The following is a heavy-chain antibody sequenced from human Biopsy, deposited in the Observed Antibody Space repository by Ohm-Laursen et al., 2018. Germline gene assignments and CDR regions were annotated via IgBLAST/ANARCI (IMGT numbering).Heavy chain of an antibody. CDR1: GFTFSDYA. CDR3: AKDRYNYTPIGGFSMDV. V-gene: IGHV3-30*18. J-gene: IGHJ6*02. Sequence: SLRLSCTASGFTFSDYALQWVRQAPGKGLEWVAFIFYDGSNTYYADSVKGRFTISRDNSRDTLYLQMSSLRAEDTAVYYCAKDRYNYTPIGGFSMDVWGQGTTVTVSS. CDR2: IFYDGSNT. D-gene: IGHD5-18*01.